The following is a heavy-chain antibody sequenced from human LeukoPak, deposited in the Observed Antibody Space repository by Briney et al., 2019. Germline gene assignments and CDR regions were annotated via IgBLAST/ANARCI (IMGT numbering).Heavy chain of an antibody. D-gene: IGHD3-22*01. Sequence: ASVKVSCKASGYTFTGYYMHWVRQAPGQGLEWMGWINPNSGGTNYAQKFQGRVTMTRDTSISTAYMELSRLRSDDTAVYYCARDASSGLGSQYYFDYWGQGTLVTVSS. CDR3: ARDASSGLGSQYYFDY. CDR1: GYTFTGYY. CDR2: INPNSGGT. J-gene: IGHJ4*02. V-gene: IGHV1-2*02.